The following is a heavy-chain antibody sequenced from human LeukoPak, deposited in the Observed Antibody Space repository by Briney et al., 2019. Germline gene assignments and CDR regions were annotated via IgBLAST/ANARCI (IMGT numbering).Heavy chain of an antibody. V-gene: IGHV3-33*01. CDR3: ARAQDSISWYLNS. Sequence: GGSLRLSCAASGFSISTYGMHWVRQAPGKGLEWVAVLWYDGVNTYYADSVKGRFTISRDNSKNTLYLQMNSLRAEDAAVYYCARAQDSISWYLNSWGQGTLVTVSP. D-gene: IGHD6-13*01. CDR1: GFSISTYG. J-gene: IGHJ4*02. CDR2: LWYDGVNT.